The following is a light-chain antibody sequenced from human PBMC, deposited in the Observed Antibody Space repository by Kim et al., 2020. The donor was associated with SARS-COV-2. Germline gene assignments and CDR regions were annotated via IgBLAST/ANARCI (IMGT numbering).Light chain of an antibody. CDR1: GGSIASNN. Sequence: KTVTVSRTRSGGSIASNNVQWDQQRPGSAPTTVIYEDNQRPSGVPDRFSGSIDSSSNSASLTISGLKTEDEADYYCQSYDSSNQVVFGGGTQLTVL. CDR2: EDN. V-gene: IGLV6-57*03. CDR3: QSYDSSNQVV. J-gene: IGLJ2*01.